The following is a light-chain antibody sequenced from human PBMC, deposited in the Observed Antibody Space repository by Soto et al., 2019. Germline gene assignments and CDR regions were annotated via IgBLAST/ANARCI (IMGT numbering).Light chain of an antibody. V-gene: IGKV1-5*01. CDR2: DAS. CDR1: QSISSW. J-gene: IGKJ3*01. Sequence: DFPMTQSPSTLSASVGDRVTITCRASQSISSWLAWYQQKPGKAPKLLMYDASSLEAGVPSRFSGSGSGTEFTLTISGLQPDDFATYYCQQYYRYPLSFGPGTKVDIK. CDR3: QQYYRYPLS.